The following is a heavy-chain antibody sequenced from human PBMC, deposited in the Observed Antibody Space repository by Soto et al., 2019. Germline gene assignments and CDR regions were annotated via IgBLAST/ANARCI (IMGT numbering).Heavy chain of an antibody. J-gene: IGHJ6*04. CDR2: IKQDGSEK. V-gene: IGHV3-7*01. CDR3: TRFPEYCSSTSCYFMSDV. Sequence: GGSLRLSCAASGFTFSSYWMSWVRQAPGEGLEWVANIKQDGSEKYYVDSVKGRFTISRDNAKNSLYLQMNSLRAEDTAVYYCTRFPEYCSSTSCYFMSDVWGKGTTVTVSS. D-gene: IGHD2-2*01. CDR1: GFTFSSYW.